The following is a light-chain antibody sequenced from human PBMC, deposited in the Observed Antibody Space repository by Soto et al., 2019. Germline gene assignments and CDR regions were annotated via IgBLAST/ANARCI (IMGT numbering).Light chain of an antibody. V-gene: IGLV2-8*01. Sequence: QSALTQPPSASGSPGQSVTISCTGSSSDVGAYNYVSWYQQHPGKAPKLMIYEVSERPSGVPNRFSGYKSGHTASLTVSGLQTEDEADYYCSSYAGIDSLLFGGGTKLTVL. CDR1: SSDVGAYNY. CDR2: EVS. CDR3: SSYAGIDSLL. J-gene: IGLJ2*01.